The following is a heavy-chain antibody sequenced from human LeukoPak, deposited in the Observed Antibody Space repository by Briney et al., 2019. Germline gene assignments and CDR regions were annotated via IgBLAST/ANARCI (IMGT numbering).Heavy chain of an antibody. J-gene: IGHJ4*02. CDR2: IYAGGNT. CDR3: ASGEWPQDY. CDR1: GFTVSGNY. Sequence: QAGGSLRLSCAAFGFTVSGNYMTWVRQAPGRGLEWVSLIYAGGNTYYPASVKGRFTISRDNSKNTLYLQMNSLRAEDTAVYYCASGEWPQDYWGQGTLVTVSS. D-gene: IGHD3-10*01. V-gene: IGHV3-53*01.